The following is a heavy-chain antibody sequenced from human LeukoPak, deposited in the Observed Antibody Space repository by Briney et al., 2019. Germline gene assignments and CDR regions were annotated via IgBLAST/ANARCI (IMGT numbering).Heavy chain of an antibody. J-gene: IGHJ4*02. CDR3: VRRGYDFWSGTQFGYFDY. CDR2: IYYSGST. CDR1: GGSISSSSYY. Sequence: PSETLSLTCTVSGGSISSSSYYWGWIRQPPGKGREWIGSIYYSGSTYYNPSLKSRVTISVDTSKNQFSLKLSSVTAADTAVYYCVRRGYDFWSGTQFGYFDYWGQGTLVTVSS. D-gene: IGHD3-3*01. V-gene: IGHV4-39*01.